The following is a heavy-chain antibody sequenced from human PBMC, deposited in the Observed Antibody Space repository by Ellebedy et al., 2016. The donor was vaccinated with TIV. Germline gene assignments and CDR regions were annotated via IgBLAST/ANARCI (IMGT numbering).Heavy chain of an antibody. J-gene: IGHJ5*02. CDR1: GFSFSSYA. Sequence: GESLKISCVASGFSFSSYAMSWVRLAPGKGLEWVSGVSGSGATTYYADSVKGRFSISRDSSKNTLFLQMNNLTADDTAVYYCATGSPYASGNSRVCWFDPWGQGTLVTVSS. V-gene: IGHV3-23*01. CDR2: VSGSGATT. D-gene: IGHD3-10*01. CDR3: ATGSPYASGNSRVCWFDP.